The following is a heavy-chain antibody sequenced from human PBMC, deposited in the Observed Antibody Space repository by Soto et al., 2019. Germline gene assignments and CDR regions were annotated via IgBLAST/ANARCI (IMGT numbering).Heavy chain of an antibody. V-gene: IGHV4-34*01. J-gene: IGHJ5*02. CDR1: GGSFSGYY. Sequence: PWETLSLTCSVYGGSFSGYYWSWIRQPPGKGLEWIGEINHSGSTNYNPSLKSRVTISVDTSKNQFSLKLSSVTAADTAVYYCAREKFEANWFDPWGQGTLVTVSS. CDR3: AREKFEANWFDP. CDR2: INHSGST.